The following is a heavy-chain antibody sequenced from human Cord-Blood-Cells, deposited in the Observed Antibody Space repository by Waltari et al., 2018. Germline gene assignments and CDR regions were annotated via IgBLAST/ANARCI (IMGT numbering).Heavy chain of an antibody. Sequence: QVQLVQSGAEVKKPGPSVQVSCEASGYTFTSYDLNLVRQATGQGLEWMEWMNPNSGNTGYAQKFQGRVTITRNTSISTAYMELSSLRSEDTAVYYCATSGEYSSSSRYYFDYWGQGTLVTVSS. CDR2: MNPNSGNT. D-gene: IGHD6-6*01. V-gene: IGHV1-8*03. CDR3: ATSGEYSSSSRYYFDY. J-gene: IGHJ4*02. CDR1: GYTFTSYD.